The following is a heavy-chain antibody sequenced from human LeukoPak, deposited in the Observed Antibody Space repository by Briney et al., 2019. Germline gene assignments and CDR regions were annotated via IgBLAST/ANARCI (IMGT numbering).Heavy chain of an antibody. Sequence: SETLSLTCTVSGGSISSYYWSWIRQPPGKGLEWIGYIYYSGSTNYNPSPKSRVTISVDTSKNQFSLKLSSVTAADAAVYYCARGSFKWLAFYGMDVWGQGPRSPSP. CDR1: GGSISSYY. CDR3: ARGSFKWLAFYGMDV. J-gene: IGHJ6*02. V-gene: IGHV4-59*01. CDR2: IYYSGST. D-gene: IGHD5-12*01.